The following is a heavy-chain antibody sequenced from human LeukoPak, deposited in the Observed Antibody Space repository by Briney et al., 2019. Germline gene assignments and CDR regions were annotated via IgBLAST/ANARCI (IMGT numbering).Heavy chain of an antibody. CDR1: GFIFSTYS. CDR2: ISSSSSYI. CDR3: ATDCIRAATKAIDY. Sequence: GGSLRLSCAAPGFIFSTYSMNWVRQAPGKGLEWVSSISSSSSYIYYADSVKGRFTISRDNAKNSLYLQMNSLRAEDTAVYYCATDCIRAATKAIDYWGQGTLVTVSS. V-gene: IGHV3-21*01. J-gene: IGHJ4*02. D-gene: IGHD3-10*01.